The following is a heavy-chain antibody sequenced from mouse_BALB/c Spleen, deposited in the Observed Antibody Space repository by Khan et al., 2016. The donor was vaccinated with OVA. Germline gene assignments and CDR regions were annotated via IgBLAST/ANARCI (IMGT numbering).Heavy chain of an antibody. D-gene: IGHD1-2*01. Sequence: QVQLQQSGAELARPGASVKLSCKASGYTFTDYYINWVKQRTGQGLEWIGEISPGSGDTYYNERFKGKATLTADKSASTAYMQLSSLPSEASAVYFCARRNYFGYTFAYGGQGTLVTVSA. V-gene: IGHV1-77*01. CDR2: ISPGSGDT. J-gene: IGHJ3*01. CDR1: GYTFTDYY. CDR3: ARRNYFGYTFAY.